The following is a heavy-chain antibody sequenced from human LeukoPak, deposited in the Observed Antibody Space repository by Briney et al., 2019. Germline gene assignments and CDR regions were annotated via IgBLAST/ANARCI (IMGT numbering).Heavy chain of an antibody. CDR3: ARGFPMVRGVIDY. Sequence: GASVKVSCKASGYTFTGYYMHWVRLAPGQGLEWMGWINPNSGGTNYAQKFQGRVTMTRDTSISTAYMELSRLRSDDTAVYYCARGFPMVRGVIDYWGQGTLVTVSS. J-gene: IGHJ4*02. CDR1: GYTFTGYY. D-gene: IGHD3-10*01. CDR2: INPNSGGT. V-gene: IGHV1-2*02.